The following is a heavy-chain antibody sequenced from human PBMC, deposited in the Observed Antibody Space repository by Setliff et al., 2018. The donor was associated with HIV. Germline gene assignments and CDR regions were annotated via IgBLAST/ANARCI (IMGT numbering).Heavy chain of an antibody. CDR1: GGSINSGGYY. D-gene: IGHD3-10*01. V-gene: IGHV4-31*03. CDR2: IYYIGGA. CDR3: ARESMLRGLSHAVDI. J-gene: IGHJ3*02. Sequence: SETLSLTCTVSGGSINSGGYYWTWVRQHPGKGLQWIGSIYYIGGAYYNPSLKSRVTITLDTSKNHFSLNLSSVTAADTAVYYCARESMLRGLSHAVDIWGQGTMVTVSS.